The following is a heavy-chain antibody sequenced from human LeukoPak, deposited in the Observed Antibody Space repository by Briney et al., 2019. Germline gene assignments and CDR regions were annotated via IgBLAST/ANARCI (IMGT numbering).Heavy chain of an antibody. Sequence: PGGSLRLSCAASGFTFSSYSMNWVRQAPGKGLEWVSSISSSSSYIYYADSVKGRFTISRDNAKNSLYLQMNSLRAEDTAVYYCVRDRYSGYLYYYYCMDVWGKGTTVTVSS. CDR1: GFTFSSYS. CDR3: VRDRYSGYLYYYYCMDV. CDR2: ISSSSSYI. D-gene: IGHD5-12*01. V-gene: IGHV3-21*01. J-gene: IGHJ6*03.